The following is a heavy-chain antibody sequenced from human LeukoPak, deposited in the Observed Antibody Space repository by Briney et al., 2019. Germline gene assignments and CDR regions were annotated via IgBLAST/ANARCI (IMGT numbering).Heavy chain of an antibody. V-gene: IGHV3-23*01. CDR1: GFTFSSYA. Sequence: GGSLRLSCAASGFTFSSYAMSWVRQAPGKGLEWVSAISGSGGSTYYADSVKGRFTTSRDNSKNALYLQMNSLGAEDTAVYYCAKDPTSYCTNGVCYTPPYYFDYWGQGTLATVSS. CDR2: ISGSGGST. CDR3: AKDPTSYCTNGVCYTPPYYFDY. J-gene: IGHJ4*02. D-gene: IGHD2-8*01.